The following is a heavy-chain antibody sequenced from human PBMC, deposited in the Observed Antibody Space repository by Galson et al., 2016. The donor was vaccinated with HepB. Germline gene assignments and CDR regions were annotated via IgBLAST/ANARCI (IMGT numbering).Heavy chain of an antibody. Sequence: SLRLSCAASGFTFSSYFMTWARQAPGKGLQWVANIEKDGSEKNYVDSVRGRFTISRDNAKNSLYLQMNTLRAEDTAVYYCAAGAGWVEDYLGQGTLVIVSS. CDR1: GFTFSSYF. J-gene: IGHJ4*02. CDR2: IEKDGSEK. CDR3: AAGAGWVEDY. V-gene: IGHV3-7*03. D-gene: IGHD5-24*01.